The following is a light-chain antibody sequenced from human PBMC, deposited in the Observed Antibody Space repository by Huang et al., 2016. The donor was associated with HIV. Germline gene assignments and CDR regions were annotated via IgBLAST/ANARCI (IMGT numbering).Light chain of an antibody. V-gene: IGKV1-27*01. Sequence: DIRMTQSPSSLSAYVGDRVTITCRASPGIDDYLAWYQQKPGKAPKLLIYDASTLESGVSSRFSASGSGTYVTLTISSLQVEDVATYYCQKFDRVPRTFGPGTKVDVK. CDR3: QKFDRVPRT. CDR1: PGIDDY. CDR2: DAS. J-gene: IGKJ3*01.